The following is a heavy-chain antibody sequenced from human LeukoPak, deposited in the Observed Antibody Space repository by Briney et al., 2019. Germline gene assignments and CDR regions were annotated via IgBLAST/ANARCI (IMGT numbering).Heavy chain of an antibody. J-gene: IGHJ4*02. Sequence: SETLSLTCTVSGGSISSGGYYCSWIRQHPGKGLEWIGYIYYSGSTYYNPSLKSRVTISVDTSKNQFSLKLSSVTAADTAVYYCARDGDCSGGSYFSGFDYWGQGTLVTVSS. CDR3: ARDGDCSGGSYFSGFDY. V-gene: IGHV4-31*03. CDR1: GGSISSGGYY. CDR2: IYYSGST. D-gene: IGHD2-15*01.